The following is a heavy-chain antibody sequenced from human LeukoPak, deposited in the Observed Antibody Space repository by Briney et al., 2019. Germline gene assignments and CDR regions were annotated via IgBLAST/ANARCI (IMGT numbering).Heavy chain of an antibody. D-gene: IGHD3-22*01. Sequence: GGSLRLSCAASGFSVRTNYMSWVRQAPGKGLEWVSVYSGGTIRYADSVKGRLTISRDNSRDTLHLQMNSLRVDDTAVYYCVRAVHHLFYSDSSGYYGDAFDVWGQGTVVTVSS. CDR2: YSGGTI. V-gene: IGHV3-53*01. CDR3: VRAVHHLFYSDSSGYYGDAFDV. CDR1: GFSVRTNY. J-gene: IGHJ3*01.